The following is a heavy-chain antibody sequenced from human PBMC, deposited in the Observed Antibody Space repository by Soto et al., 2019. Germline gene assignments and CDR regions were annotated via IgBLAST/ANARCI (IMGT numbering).Heavy chain of an antibody. Sequence: PGGSLRLSCAASGFTFSNAWMSWVRQAPGKGLEWVGSIKSKTDGGKTDYAAPVRGRFTISRDDSKNTLYLQMNSLKTEDTAVYYCTTRYYDYVWGSYRHFDYWGQGTLVTVSS. V-gene: IGHV3-15*01. D-gene: IGHD3-16*02. CDR3: TTRYYDYVWGSYRHFDY. J-gene: IGHJ4*02. CDR1: GFTFSNAW. CDR2: IKSKTDGGKT.